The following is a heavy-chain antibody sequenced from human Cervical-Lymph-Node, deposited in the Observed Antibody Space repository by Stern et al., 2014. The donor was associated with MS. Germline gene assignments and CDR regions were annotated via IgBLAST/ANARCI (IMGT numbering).Heavy chain of an antibody. Sequence: QVTLRESGPVLVKPTETLTLTCTVSGFSLSNERMGVSWIRQPPGKALEWLAHLFSNDEKAYTTSLKSRLTISKDTSKSQVVLNMTNVDPVDTATYFCARMGDFDVWNGYLPPDYWGQGTLVTVSS. D-gene: IGHD3-3*01. J-gene: IGHJ4*02. V-gene: IGHV2-26*01. CDR2: LFSNDEK. CDR3: ARMGDFDVWNGYLPPDY. CDR1: GFSLSNERMG.